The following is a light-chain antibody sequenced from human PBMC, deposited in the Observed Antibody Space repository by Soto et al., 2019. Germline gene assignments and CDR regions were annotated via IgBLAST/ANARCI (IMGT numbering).Light chain of an antibody. Sequence: QSALTQPASVSGSPGQSITISCTGTSSDVGAYNYVSWYQQLPGTAPKLMIYDVSNRPSGVSNRFSGSKSGTTASLTISGLQAEDEADYYCQSYASSLSAVVFGGGTKLTVL. V-gene: IGLV2-14*01. CDR2: DVS. J-gene: IGLJ2*01. CDR1: SSDVGAYNY. CDR3: QSYASSLSAVV.